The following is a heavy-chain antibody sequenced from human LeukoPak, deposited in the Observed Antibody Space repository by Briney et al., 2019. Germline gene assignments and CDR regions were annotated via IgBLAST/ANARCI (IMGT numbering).Heavy chain of an antibody. CDR2: ISTSSSYI. Sequence: PGGSLRLSCAASGFSFSSYSMNWVRQAPGKGLEWVSSISTSSSYIYYADSVKGRFTISRDNAKKSLYLQMNSLRADDTAVYYCARGASVVAGNDNAFDIWGQGTMVTVSS. J-gene: IGHJ3*02. CDR3: ARGASVVAGNDNAFDI. D-gene: IGHD6-19*01. CDR1: GFSFSSYS. V-gene: IGHV3-21*01.